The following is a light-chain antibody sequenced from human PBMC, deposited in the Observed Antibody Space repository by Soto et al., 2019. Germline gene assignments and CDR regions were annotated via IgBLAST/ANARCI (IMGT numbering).Light chain of an antibody. CDR3: QSYDSSLTGSKV. CDR2: GNN. J-gene: IGLJ1*01. CDR1: SSSIGAGFD. Sequence: QSVLTQPPSVSGAPGQRVTISCTGSSSSIGAGFDVHWYQQLPGAAPELLIYGNNYRASGVPDRFSGSKSGTSASLAITGLQAEDEADYYCQSYDSSLTGSKVFGTGTKVTLL. V-gene: IGLV1-40*01.